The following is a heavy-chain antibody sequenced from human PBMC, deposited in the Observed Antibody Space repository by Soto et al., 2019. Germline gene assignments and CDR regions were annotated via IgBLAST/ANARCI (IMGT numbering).Heavy chain of an antibody. D-gene: IGHD2-2*02. CDR3: ARVQMLYGISKIAGWFDS. Sequence: GSLRLSCTASGLTFSNYGMTWVRQAPGKGLEWVSTIGGSGITTYYADSVKGRLTISRDNSGNTLNLQMNSLRADDTAVYHCARVQMLYGISKIAGWFDSWGQGTLVTVSS. CDR1: GLTFSNYG. CDR2: IGGSGITT. V-gene: IGHV3-23*01. J-gene: IGHJ5*01.